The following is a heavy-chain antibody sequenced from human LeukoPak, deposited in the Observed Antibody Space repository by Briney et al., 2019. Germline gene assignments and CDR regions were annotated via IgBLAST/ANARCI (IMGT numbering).Heavy chain of an antibody. V-gene: IGHV4-4*07. Sequence: SETLSLTCTISGGSISSYYWSWIRQPAGKGLEWIGRIYTSGSTNYNPSLKSRVTMLVDTSKNQFSLKLSSVTAADTAVYYCATSLVAEDAFDIWGQGTMVTVSS. CDR3: ATSLVAEDAFDI. CDR1: GGSISSYY. D-gene: IGHD2-15*01. CDR2: IYTSGST. J-gene: IGHJ3*02.